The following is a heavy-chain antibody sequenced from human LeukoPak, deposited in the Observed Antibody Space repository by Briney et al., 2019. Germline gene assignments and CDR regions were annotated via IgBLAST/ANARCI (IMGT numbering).Heavy chain of an antibody. D-gene: IGHD3-16*01. CDR1: GGSISSSSHY. CDR3: AISLTFGGVIDY. CDR2: IYYSGST. V-gene: IGHV4-39*01. Sequence: KSSETLSLTCTVSGGSISSSSHYWGWIRQPPGKGLEWIGSIYYSGSTYYNPSLKSRVTISVDTSKNQFSLKLSSVTAADTAVYYCAISLTFGGVIDYWGQGTLVTVSS. J-gene: IGHJ4*02.